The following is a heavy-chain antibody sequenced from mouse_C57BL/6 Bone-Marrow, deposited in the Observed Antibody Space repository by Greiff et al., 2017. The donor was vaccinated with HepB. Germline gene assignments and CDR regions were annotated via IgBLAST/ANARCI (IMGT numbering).Heavy chain of an antibody. CDR3: TRGGVFSTTVVAPFDY. J-gene: IGHJ2*01. Sequence: EVQGVESGEGLVKPGGSLKLSCAASGFTFSSYAMSWVRQTPEKRLEWVAYISSGGDYIYYADTVKGRFTISRDNARNTLYLQMSSLKSEDTAMYYCTRGGVFSTTVVAPFDYWGQGTTLTVSS. CDR2: ISSGGDYI. CDR1: GFTFSSYA. V-gene: IGHV5-9-1*02. D-gene: IGHD1-1*01.